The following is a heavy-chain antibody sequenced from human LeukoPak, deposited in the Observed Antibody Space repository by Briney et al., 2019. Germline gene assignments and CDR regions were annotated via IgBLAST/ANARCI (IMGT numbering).Heavy chain of an antibody. D-gene: IGHD1-26*01. CDR3: ASPSGTYYSRFHY. J-gene: IGHJ4*02. V-gene: IGHV4-39*01. CDR1: GGSISSSNYY. CDR2: IYYSGST. Sequence: SETLSLTCTVSGGSISSSNYYWGWIRQPPGKGLEWIGCIYYSGSTYYNPSLKSRVTISVDTSKNQFSLKLTSVTAADTAVYYCASPSGTYYSRFHYWGQGALVTVSS.